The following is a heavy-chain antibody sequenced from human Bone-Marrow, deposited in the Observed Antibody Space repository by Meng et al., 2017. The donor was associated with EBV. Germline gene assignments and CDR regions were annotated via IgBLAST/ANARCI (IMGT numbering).Heavy chain of an antibody. CDR1: GFTFRTFA. CDR2: LSGTGFST. CDR3: ARVPGDY. V-gene: IGHV3-23*01. J-gene: IGHJ4*02. Sequence: EVQLLEXXXGXVXXGGSLRLSCAASGFTFRTFAMSWVRQTPGKGLEWVSGLSGTGFSTYYADSVKGRFTISRDNAKNSLSLQMNSLRAEDTAAYYCARVPGDYWGQGTLVTVSS.